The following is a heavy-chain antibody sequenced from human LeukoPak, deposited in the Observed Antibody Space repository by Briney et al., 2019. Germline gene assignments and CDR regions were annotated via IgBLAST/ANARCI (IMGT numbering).Heavy chain of an antibody. J-gene: IGHJ4*02. CDR3: ALYTRVVPAAKYYFDY. CDR2: ISRSGGST. D-gene: IGHD2-2*01. V-gene: IGHV3-23*01. Sequence: GGSLRLSCAASGFTFSSYAMSWVRQAPGKGLEWVSAISRSGGSTYYADSVKGRFTISRDNSKNTLYLQMNSLRAEDTAVYYCALYTRVVPAAKYYFDYWGQGTLVTVSS. CDR1: GFTFSSYA.